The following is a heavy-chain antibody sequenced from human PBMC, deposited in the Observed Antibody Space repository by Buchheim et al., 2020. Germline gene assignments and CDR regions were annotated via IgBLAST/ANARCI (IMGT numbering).Heavy chain of an antibody. J-gene: IGHJ6*02. V-gene: IGHV3-30-3*01. CDR2: ISYDGSNK. CDR1: GFTFSSYA. D-gene: IGHD3-22*01. Sequence: QVQLVESGGGVVQPGRSLGLSCAASGFTFSSYAMHWVRQAPGKGLEWVAVISYDGSNKYYADSVKGRFTISRDNSKNTLYLQMNSLRAEDTAVYYCARDLYDSSGYYSVWGQGTT. CDR3: ARDLYDSSGYYSV.